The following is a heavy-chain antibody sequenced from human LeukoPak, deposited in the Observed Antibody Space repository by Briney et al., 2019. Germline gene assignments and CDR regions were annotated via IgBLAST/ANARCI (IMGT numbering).Heavy chain of an antibody. Sequence: SVKVSCKASGGTFSSYAISWVRQAPGQGLEWMGGIIPIFGTANYAQKFQGRVTITTDESTSTAYMELSSLRSEDTAVYYCARDSGRWIQLWFRNYYYYYMDVWGEGTTVTVSS. CDR3: ARDSGRWIQLWFRNYYYYYMDV. CDR2: IIPIFGTA. CDR1: GGTFSSYA. V-gene: IGHV1-69*05. D-gene: IGHD5-18*01. J-gene: IGHJ6*03.